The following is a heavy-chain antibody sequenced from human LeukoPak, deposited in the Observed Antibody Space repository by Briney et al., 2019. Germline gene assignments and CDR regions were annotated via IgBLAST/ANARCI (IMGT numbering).Heavy chain of an antibody. J-gene: IGHJ3*02. CDR2: IYYTGSI. Sequence: PSETLSLTCSVSGGSISSDYWSWIRQPPGKGLEWIGYIYYTGSINYNPSLKSRVTISVDTSKNQFSLKLSSVTAADTAVFYCARSLYYYGSDSFDIWGQGTMVTVSS. V-gene: IGHV4-59*01. CDR3: ARSLYYYGSDSFDI. D-gene: IGHD3-10*01. CDR1: GGSISSDY.